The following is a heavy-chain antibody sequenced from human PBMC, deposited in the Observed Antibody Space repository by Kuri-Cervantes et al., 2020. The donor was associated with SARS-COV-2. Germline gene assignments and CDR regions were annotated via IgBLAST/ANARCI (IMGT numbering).Heavy chain of an antibody. CDR1: GFTFSSYA. CDR2: ISGSGGST. V-gene: IGHV3-23*01. D-gene: IGHD1-26*01. Sequence: ETLSLTCAASGFTFSSYAMSWVRQAPGKGLEWVSAISGSGGSTYYADSVKGRFTISRDNSKNTLYLQMNSLRAEDTAVYYYAKCGELLTSSYYYYGMDVWGQGTTVTVSS. J-gene: IGHJ6*02. CDR3: AKCGELLTSSYYYYGMDV.